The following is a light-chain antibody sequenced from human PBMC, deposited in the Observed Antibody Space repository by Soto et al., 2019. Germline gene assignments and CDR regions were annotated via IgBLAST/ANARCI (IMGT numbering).Light chain of an antibody. CDR1: SSNIGSNT. Sequence: QLVLTQPPSASGTPGQRVTISCSGSSSNIGSNTVNWYQQLPGTAPKLLIYSNNQRPSGVPDRFSGSKSGTSASLAISGLQSEDEADYYCAAWDDSLIYVFGTGTKLTVL. CDR2: SNN. V-gene: IGLV1-44*01. J-gene: IGLJ1*01. CDR3: AAWDDSLIYV.